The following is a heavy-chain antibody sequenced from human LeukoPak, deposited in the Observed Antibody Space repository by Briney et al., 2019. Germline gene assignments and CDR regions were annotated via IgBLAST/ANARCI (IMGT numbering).Heavy chain of an antibody. CDR2: INPNSGST. CDR1: GYSFTGYY. J-gene: IGHJ3*02. Sequence: ASVKVSCKASGYSFTGYYMHWVRQAPGQGLEWMGWINPNSGSTTYAQKFQGRVTMTRDTSTSTLYMELISLRSEDTALYYCARDLVLHGAFDIWGQGTMVTVSS. CDR3: ARDLVLHGAFDI. V-gene: IGHV1-2*02.